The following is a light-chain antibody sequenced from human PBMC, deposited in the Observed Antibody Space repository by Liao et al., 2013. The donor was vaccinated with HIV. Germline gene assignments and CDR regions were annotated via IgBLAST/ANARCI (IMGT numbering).Light chain of an antibody. J-gene: IGLJ3*02. V-gene: IGLV3-21*04. CDR3: QVWDSPSDHRV. CDR2: YDS. CDR1: NIGGRN. Sequence: SYELTQPPSVSVAPGKTAKITCGGDNIGGRNVHWYQQKPGQAPVVVIYYDSDRPSGIPERFSGSNSGNTATLTISRVEAGDEADYYCQVWDSPSDHRVFGGGTKLTVV.